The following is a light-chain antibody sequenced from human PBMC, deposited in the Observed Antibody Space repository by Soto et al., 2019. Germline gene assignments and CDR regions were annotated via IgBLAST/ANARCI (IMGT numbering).Light chain of an antibody. V-gene: IGKV3-15*01. CDR2: GAF. Sequence: SLSAVTVSLTQRARATLSCRASQSVGSDLVWYRQKPGQAPRLLIYGAFTRATGIPTRFSGTGSGTEFTLTISSFQSEDFALYCCKQYNVWPLTFGQVT. CDR1: QSVGSD. CDR3: KQYNVWPLT. J-gene: IGKJ1*01.